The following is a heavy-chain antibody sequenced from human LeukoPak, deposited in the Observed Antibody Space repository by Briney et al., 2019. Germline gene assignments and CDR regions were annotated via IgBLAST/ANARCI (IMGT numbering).Heavy chain of an antibody. CDR2: IYYSGNT. V-gene: IGHV4-39*01. CDR1: GDSISSSNSY. Sequence: SETPSLTCTVSGDSISSSNSYWGWIRQPPGKGLEWIGSIYYSGNTYYNASLKSQVSISIDTSKNQFSLKLTSVTAADTAVYYCARQTGSGLFILPGGQGTLVTVSS. CDR3: ARQTGSGLFILP. J-gene: IGHJ4*02. D-gene: IGHD3/OR15-3a*01.